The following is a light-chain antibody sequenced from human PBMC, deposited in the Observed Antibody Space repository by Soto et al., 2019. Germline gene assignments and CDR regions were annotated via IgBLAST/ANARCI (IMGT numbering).Light chain of an antibody. V-gene: IGLV7-46*01. Sequence: QAVVTQEPSLTVSPGGTVTLTCGSSTGAVSGTHYAYWFQQKPGQAPRTLIYDTNDKHSWTPVRFSGSLLGDKAALTLSGAQPEDEAEYYCLLAYGNVAVFGGGTKVTVL. CDR3: LLAYGNVAV. CDR1: TGAVSGTHY. J-gene: IGLJ3*02. CDR2: DTN.